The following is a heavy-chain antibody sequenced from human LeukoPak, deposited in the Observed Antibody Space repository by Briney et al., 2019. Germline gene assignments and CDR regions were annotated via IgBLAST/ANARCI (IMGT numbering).Heavy chain of an antibody. CDR2: IDPSDSYT. CDR1: GYSFTSYW. CDR3: ARLPSPDYYYYGTDV. Sequence: GESLKISCKGSGYSFTSYWISWVRQMPGKGLEWMGRIDPSDSYTNYSPSFQCHVTISADKSISTAYLQWSSLKASDTAMYYCARLPSPDYYYYGTDVWGQGTTVTVSS. J-gene: IGHJ6*02. V-gene: IGHV5-10-1*01.